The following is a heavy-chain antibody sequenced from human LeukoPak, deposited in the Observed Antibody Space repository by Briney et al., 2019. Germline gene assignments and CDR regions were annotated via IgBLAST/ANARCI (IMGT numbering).Heavy chain of an antibody. Sequence: GESLKISFKGSGYSFTSYWIGWVRQMPGKGLEWMGIIYPGDSDTRYSPSFQAQVTISADKSISTAYLQWSSLQASDTAMYYCARHRLGGSSWLGNWFDPWGQGTLVTVSS. CDR3: ARHRLGGSSWLGNWFDP. D-gene: IGHD6-13*01. V-gene: IGHV5-51*01. CDR1: GYSFTSYW. CDR2: IYPGDSDT. J-gene: IGHJ5*02.